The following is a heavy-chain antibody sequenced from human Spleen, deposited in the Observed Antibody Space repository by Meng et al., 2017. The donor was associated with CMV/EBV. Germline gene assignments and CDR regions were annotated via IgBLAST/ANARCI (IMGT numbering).Heavy chain of an antibody. V-gene: IGHV4-4*07. D-gene: IGHD5-24*01. J-gene: IGHJ4*02. CDR2: IQVIGHT. CDR3: ARSTNGYNYGPLDY. Sequence: QGQIKESGPGLVKPSDTLSPTCIVSGASIKNYNWNWVRQPAGQGLEWIGLIQVIGHTVYNPSLKSRVAVSLDASKSQFSLKLSSVTAADTAVYYCARSTNGYNYGPLDYWGQGTLVTVSS. CDR1: GASIKNYN.